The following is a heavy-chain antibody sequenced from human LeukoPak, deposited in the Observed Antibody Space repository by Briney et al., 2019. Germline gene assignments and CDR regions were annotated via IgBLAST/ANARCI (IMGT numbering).Heavy chain of an antibody. J-gene: IGHJ5*02. D-gene: IGHD3-16*02. Sequence: SETLSLTCAVYGGSFSGYYWSWIRQPLGKGLEWIGEINHSGSTNYNPSLKSRVTISVDTSKNQFSLKLSSVTAADTAVYYCARQEDMITFGGVIVSWGQGTLVTVSS. V-gene: IGHV4-34*01. CDR1: GGSFSGYY. CDR3: ARQEDMITFGGVIVS. CDR2: INHSGST.